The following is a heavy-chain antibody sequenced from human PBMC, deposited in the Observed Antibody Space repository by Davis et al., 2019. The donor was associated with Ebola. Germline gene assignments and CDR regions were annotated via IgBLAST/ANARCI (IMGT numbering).Heavy chain of an antibody. CDR1: GYTFTSYD. J-gene: IGHJ5*02. D-gene: IGHD6-13*01. CDR2: MNPNSGNT. V-gene: IGHV1-8*01. CDR3: ARASWATVGTRWFDP. Sequence: AASVKVSCKASGYTFTSYDINWVRQATRQGFEWMGWMNPNSGNTGYAQKFQGRVTMTRGTSTSTAYMELSSLRSEDTAVYYCARASWATVGTRWFDPWGQGTLVTVSS.